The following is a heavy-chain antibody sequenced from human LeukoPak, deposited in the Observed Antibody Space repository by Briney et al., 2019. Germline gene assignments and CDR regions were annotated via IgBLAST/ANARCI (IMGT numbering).Heavy chain of an antibody. CDR1: GFTFSSYS. Sequence: GGSLRLSCAASGFTFSSYSMHWVRQAPGKGLQWVTVISDDGSNKDYADSVKGRFTISRDNSKKTLYLHLSSLTTEDTAVYYCARPRRWAQWLAANDALDIWGQGTEVTVSS. D-gene: IGHD6-19*01. CDR3: ARPRRWAQWLAANDALDI. CDR2: ISDDGSNK. V-gene: IGHV3-30-3*01. J-gene: IGHJ3*02.